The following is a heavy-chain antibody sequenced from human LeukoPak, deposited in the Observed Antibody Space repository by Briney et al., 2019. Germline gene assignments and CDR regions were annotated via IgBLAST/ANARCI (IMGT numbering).Heavy chain of an antibody. Sequence: PGGSLRLSCAASGFTVSSNYMSWVRQPPGKGLEWVSVMYSGGSKYYADSVKGRFTISRDNSKNTVYLQMNSLRSDDTAVYYCFVGPHPYDSGDWPPNWSQGTLVTVSS. J-gene: IGHJ4*02. CDR3: FVGPHPYDSGDWPPN. CDR1: GFTVSSNY. V-gene: IGHV3-66*01. CDR2: MYSGGSK. D-gene: IGHD3-10*01.